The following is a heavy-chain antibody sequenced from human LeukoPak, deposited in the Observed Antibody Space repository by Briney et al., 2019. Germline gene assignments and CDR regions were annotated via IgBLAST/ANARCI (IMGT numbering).Heavy chain of an antibody. J-gene: IGHJ4*02. CDR1: GDSISSSY. CDR2: IHYSGST. Sequence: SETLSLTCTVSGDSISSSYWSWIRQPPGKALEWIGYIHYSGSTNYNPSLKSRVTISVDTSKNQFSLKLSSVTAADTAVYYCARSIAVAGMVDYWGQGTLVTVSS. V-gene: IGHV4-59*08. D-gene: IGHD6-19*01. CDR3: ARSIAVAGMVDY.